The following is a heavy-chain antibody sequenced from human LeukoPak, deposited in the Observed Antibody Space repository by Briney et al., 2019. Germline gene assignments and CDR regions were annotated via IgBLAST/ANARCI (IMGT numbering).Heavy chain of an antibody. CDR2: ISAYNGNT. J-gene: IGHJ6*03. CDR3: ARGDPTRPLPHYYMDV. D-gene: IGHD6-6*01. V-gene: IGHV1-18*01. Sequence: ASVKVSCKASGYTFTSYGISWVRQAPGQGLEWMGWISAYNGNTNYAQKLQGRVTMTRDTSTSTVYMELSSLRSEDTAVYYCARGDPTRPLPHYYMDVWGKGTTVTVSS. CDR1: GYTFTSYG.